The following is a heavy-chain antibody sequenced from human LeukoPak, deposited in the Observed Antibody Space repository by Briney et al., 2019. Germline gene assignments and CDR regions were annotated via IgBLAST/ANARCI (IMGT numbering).Heavy chain of an antibody. J-gene: IGHJ1*01. D-gene: IGHD3-22*01. Sequence: SETLSPNCAVYGGSFSGYYWTWIRQPPGKGLEWIGEINHSGSTNYNASLKSRVTISVDTSKNQFPLKLSSVTAADTAVYYCARGPNYYDSSGSYSTYFHHWGQGTLVTVSS. CDR2: INHSGST. CDR3: ARGPNYYDSSGSYSTYFHH. V-gene: IGHV4-34*01. CDR1: GGSFSGYY.